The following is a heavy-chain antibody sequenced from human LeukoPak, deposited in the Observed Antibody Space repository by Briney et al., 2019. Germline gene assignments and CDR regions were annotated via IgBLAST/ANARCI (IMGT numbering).Heavy chain of an antibody. V-gene: IGHV3-30*19. CDR3: ARDRCSSTSCYYYYGMDV. CDR2: ISYDGSNK. D-gene: IGHD2-2*01. J-gene: IGHJ6*02. Sequence: PGGSLRLSCEASGFTFSSYGMHWVRQAPGKGLEWVAVISYDGSNKYYADSVKGRFTISRDNSKNTLYLQMNSLRAEDTAVYYCARDRCSSTSCYYYYGMDVWGQGTTVTVSS. CDR1: GFTFSSYG.